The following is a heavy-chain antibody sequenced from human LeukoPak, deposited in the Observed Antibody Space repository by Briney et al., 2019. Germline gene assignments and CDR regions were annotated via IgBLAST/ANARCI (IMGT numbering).Heavy chain of an antibody. J-gene: IGHJ6*02. Sequence: SETLPLTCTVSDGSINSYYWNWIRRPPGKGLEWIGYIYYNGNTNYSPSLKSRVTMSVDTSKNLFSLKVSSVTAADTAVYYCARGRSNYYGMDVWGQGTTVTVSS. D-gene: IGHD1-26*01. V-gene: IGHV4-59*01. CDR1: DGSINSYY. CDR3: ARGRSNYYGMDV. CDR2: IYYNGNT.